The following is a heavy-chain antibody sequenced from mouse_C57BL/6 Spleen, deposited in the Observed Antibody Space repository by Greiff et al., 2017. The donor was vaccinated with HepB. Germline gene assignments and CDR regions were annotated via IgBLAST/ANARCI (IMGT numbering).Heavy chain of an antibody. CDR2: IYPRSGNT. Sequence: QVQLQQSGAELARPGASVKLSCKASGYTFTSYGISWVKQRTGQGLEWIGEIYPRSGNTYYNEKFKGKATLTADKTSRPAYMELRSLTSEDSAVYFCARITTVVATGYWGQGTTLTVSS. J-gene: IGHJ2*01. CDR1: GYTFTSYG. CDR3: ARITTVVATGY. V-gene: IGHV1-81*01. D-gene: IGHD1-1*01.